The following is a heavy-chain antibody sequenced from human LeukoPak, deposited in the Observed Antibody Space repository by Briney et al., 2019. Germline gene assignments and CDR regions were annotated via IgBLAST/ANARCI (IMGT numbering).Heavy chain of an antibody. Sequence: PGGSLRLSCAASGFTFSSYAMSWVRQAPGKGPEWVSAISDSGGSTYYADSVKGRFTISRDNSKNTLYLQMYSLRAEDTAVYYRANLYYFGSGSYESRYFDYWGQGTLVTVSS. CDR2: ISDSGGST. D-gene: IGHD3-10*01. CDR1: GFTFSSYA. V-gene: IGHV3-23*01. J-gene: IGHJ4*02. CDR3: ANLYYFGSGSYESRYFDY.